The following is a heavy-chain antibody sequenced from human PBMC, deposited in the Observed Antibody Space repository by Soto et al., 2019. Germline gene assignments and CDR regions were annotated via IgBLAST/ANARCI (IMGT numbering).Heavy chain of an antibody. V-gene: IGHV1-18*01. CDR1: GYTFYSHS. CDR3: ARCIQQDYYYGMDV. J-gene: IGHJ6*02. Sequence: ASVKVSCKASGYTFYSHSISWVRPSPGQGLEWMGRISSDNGNTRYAQKFRGRVTMTTDTSTSTVYMELRNLRSDDTAVYYCARCIQQDYYYGMDVWGQGTTVTVSS. CDR2: ISSDNGNT. D-gene: IGHD5-18*01.